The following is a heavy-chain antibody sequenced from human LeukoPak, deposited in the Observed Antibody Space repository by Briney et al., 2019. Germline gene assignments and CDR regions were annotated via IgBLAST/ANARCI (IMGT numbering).Heavy chain of an antibody. CDR2: ISGSGGST. J-gene: IGHJ4*02. CDR1: GFTFRSYA. Sequence: GGSLRLSCAASGFTFRSYAMSWVRQAPGKGLEWVSAISGSGGSTYYADSVKGRLTLSRDNSKNTLYLQMNSLRAEDTAVYYCAREGGITVAGKFDSWGQGTLVTVSS. D-gene: IGHD6-19*01. CDR3: AREGGITVAGKFDS. V-gene: IGHV3-23*01.